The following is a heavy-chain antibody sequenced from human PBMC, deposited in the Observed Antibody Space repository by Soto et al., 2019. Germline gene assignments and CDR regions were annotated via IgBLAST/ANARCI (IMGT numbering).Heavy chain of an antibody. CDR1: GGSISSSSYY. D-gene: IGHD5-18*01. J-gene: IGHJ4*02. V-gene: IGHV4-39*01. CDR3: ARHFWIQLWSLYYFDY. CDR2: IYYSGST. Sequence: SETLSLTCTVSGGSISSSSYYWGWIRQPPGKGLEWIGSIYYSGSTYYNPSLKSRVTISVDTSKNQFSLKLSSVTAADTAVYYGARHFWIQLWSLYYFDYWGQGTLVTVSS.